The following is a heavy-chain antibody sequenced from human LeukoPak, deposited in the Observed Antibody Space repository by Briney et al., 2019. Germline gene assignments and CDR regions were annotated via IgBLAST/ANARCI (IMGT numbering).Heavy chain of an antibody. CDR2: INPNSGGT. CDR3: ARESRGGGSCYGY. Sequence: ASVKVSCKASGYTFTGYYMHWVRQAPGQGLEWMGWINPNSGGTNYAQKFQGRVTMTRDTSISTAYMELSRLRSDDTAVYYCARESRGGGSCYGYWGQGTLVTVSS. J-gene: IGHJ4*02. D-gene: IGHD2-15*01. CDR1: GYTFTGYY. V-gene: IGHV1-2*02.